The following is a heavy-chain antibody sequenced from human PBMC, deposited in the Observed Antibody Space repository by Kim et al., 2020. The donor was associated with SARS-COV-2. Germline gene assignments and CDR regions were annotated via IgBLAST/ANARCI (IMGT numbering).Heavy chain of an antibody. Sequence: GGSLRLSCTTSGFTFIGHAMSWVRQAPGQGLEWVSSIDGSDGTTYYVDSVKGRFTISRDDAKNTLYLQMRALIADDTATYYCMKGGWGWIWDHWGQGTL. D-gene: IGHD2-2*03. CDR1: GFTFIGHA. J-gene: IGHJ4*02. V-gene: IGHV3-23*01. CDR3: MKGGWGWIWDH. CDR2: IDGSDGTT.